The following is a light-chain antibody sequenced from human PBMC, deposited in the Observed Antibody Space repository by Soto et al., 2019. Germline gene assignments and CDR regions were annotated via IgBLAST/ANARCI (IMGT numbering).Light chain of an antibody. V-gene: IGLV2-14*01. CDR3: SSYTSSSTVGV. Sequence: QSVLTQPASVSGSPGQSITISCTGTSSDVGGYNYVSWYQQHPGKAPKLMIYDVSNRPSGVSNRFSGSKTGKTASLTISGLQAEDEADYYCSSYTSSSTVGVFGTGTKVTVL. CDR1: SSDVGGYNY. J-gene: IGLJ1*01. CDR2: DVS.